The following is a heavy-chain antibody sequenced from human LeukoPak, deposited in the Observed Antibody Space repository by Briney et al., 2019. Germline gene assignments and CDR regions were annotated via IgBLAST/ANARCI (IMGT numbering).Heavy chain of an antibody. V-gene: IGHV1-69*10. CDR3: AGIPVFGVVLHQEPV. J-gene: IGHJ6*04. CDR2: FIPILGTA. D-gene: IGHD3-3*01. CDR1: GGTFSSYA. Sequence: SVKVSCKASGGTFSSYAISWVRQAPGQGLEWVGVFIPILGTANSTQKFQGRVTITADISTNTVYMELSSLRSEDAAVYFCAGIPVFGVVLHQEPVWGKGTTVTVSS.